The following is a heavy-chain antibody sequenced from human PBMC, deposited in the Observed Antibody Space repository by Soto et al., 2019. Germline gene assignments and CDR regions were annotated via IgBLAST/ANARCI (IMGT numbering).Heavy chain of an antibody. CDR2: ISDSGADK. V-gene: IGHV3-23*01. D-gene: IGHD2-15*01. CDR1: GFTTNKHA. Sequence: EVQLLESGGGLIQRGGSLRLSCAVSGFTTNKHAMSWVRQAPEKGLERDAGISDSGADKFYAESVRGRFFISSDGNRNTVYLQMSDRRPDDTAIYYCAKRMGPQDIRGQVTPVTVAS. CDR3: AKRMGPQDI. J-gene: IGHJ4*02.